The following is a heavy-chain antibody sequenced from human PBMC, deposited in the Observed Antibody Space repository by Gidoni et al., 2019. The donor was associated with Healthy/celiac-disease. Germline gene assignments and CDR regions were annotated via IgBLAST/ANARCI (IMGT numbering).Heavy chain of an antibody. D-gene: IGHD5-18*01. Sequence: VQLVESGGGVVHPGRSLRLSCAASGFTFGRYAMHWVRRAPGKGLGWVAVRSYDGSNKYYADSVKGRFTISRDNSKNPLYLQRNSLRAEDTAVYYCARALGRDHTGRDGMDVWGQGTTVTVSS. CDR1: GFTFGRYA. CDR2: RSYDGSNK. CDR3: ARALGRDHTGRDGMDV. V-gene: IGHV3-30*04. J-gene: IGHJ6*02.